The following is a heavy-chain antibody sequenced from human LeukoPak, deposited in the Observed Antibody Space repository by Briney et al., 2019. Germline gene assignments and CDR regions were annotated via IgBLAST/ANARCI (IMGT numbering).Heavy chain of an antibody. CDR1: GYTFTGNY. CDR2: INPDSGGS. Sequence: ASVKVSCKASGYTFTGNYMHWVRQAPGQGLEWMGRINPDSGGSKYAQKFQGRVTMTRDTSISTAYMEVSRLRSDDTAVYYCARENSSFDLWGRGTLVTVSS. D-gene: IGHD6-13*01. CDR3: ARENSSFDL. V-gene: IGHV1-2*02. J-gene: IGHJ2*01.